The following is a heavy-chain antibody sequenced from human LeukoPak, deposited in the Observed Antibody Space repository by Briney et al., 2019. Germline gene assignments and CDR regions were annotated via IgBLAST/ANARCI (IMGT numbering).Heavy chain of an antibody. J-gene: IGHJ4*02. CDR2: IYHSGST. Sequence: SETLSLTCTVSGYSISSGYYWGWIRQPPGKGLEWIGSIYHSGSTYYNPSLKSRVTISVDTSKNQFSLKLNSVTAADTAVYYCARDGGYGDYYFDYWGQGTLVTVSS. D-gene: IGHD4-17*01. V-gene: IGHV4-38-2*02. CDR3: ARDGGYGDYYFDY. CDR1: GYSISSGYY.